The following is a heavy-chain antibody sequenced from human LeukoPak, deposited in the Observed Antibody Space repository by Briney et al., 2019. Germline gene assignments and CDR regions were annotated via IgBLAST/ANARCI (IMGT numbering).Heavy chain of an antibody. D-gene: IGHD2-21*01. CDR1: GYSFTSYC. CDR3: GMGGDGVPLQDDVFDV. Sequence: GESLKISCKVSGYSFTSYCIGWVRQMPGKGLEWMGIIYPGDSGPTYSPSFQGQVTISVDKSINTAYLQWSSLQASDTAMYYCGMGGDGVPLQDDVFDVWGQGTMVTVST. V-gene: IGHV5-51*01. CDR2: IYPGDSGP. J-gene: IGHJ3*01.